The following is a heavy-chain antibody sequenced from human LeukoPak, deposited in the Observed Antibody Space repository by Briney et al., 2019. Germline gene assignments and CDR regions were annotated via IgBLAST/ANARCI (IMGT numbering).Heavy chain of an antibody. CDR3: AREGYDFWTGSTRYFAY. D-gene: IGHD3/OR15-3a*01. J-gene: IGHJ4*02. CDR1: GNSISNYA. CDR2: IIPIFGTA. Sequence: GASVKVSCKASGNSISNYAVSWVRQALGQGFEWMGGIIPIFGTANYAQKFQGRVTITADESTSTAYMELSSLRSEDTAVYYCAREGYDFWTGSTRYFAYWGQGTLVAVSS. V-gene: IGHV1-69*13.